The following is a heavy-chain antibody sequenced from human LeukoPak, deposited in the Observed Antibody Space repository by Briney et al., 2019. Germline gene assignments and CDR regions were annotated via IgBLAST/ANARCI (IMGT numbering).Heavy chain of an antibody. CDR3: ARDYIVTTMKGFDY. CDR1: GFTFNNYG. V-gene: IGHV3-33*01. D-gene: IGHD5-12*01. Sequence: PGRPLRLSCAASGFTFNNYGMHWVRQAPGKGLEWVAVIWYDGSNKYLADSVKGRFTISRDNSKNTLYLRMNSLRAEDTAIYYCARDYIVTTMKGFDYWGQGTLVTVSS. CDR2: IWYDGSNK. J-gene: IGHJ4*02.